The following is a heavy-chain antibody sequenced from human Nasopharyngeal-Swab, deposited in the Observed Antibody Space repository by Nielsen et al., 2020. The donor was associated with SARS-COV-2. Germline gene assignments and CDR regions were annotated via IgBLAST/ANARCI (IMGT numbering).Heavy chain of an antibody. CDR3: ARGLYYYYYYYMDV. CDR2: ISSSGSTI. D-gene: IGHD2-15*01. CDR1: GFTFSDYY. V-gene: IGHV3-11*04. Sequence: GGSLRLSCAASGFTFSDYYMSWIGQAPGKGLEWVSYISSSGSTIYYADSVKGRFTISRDNAKNSLYLQMNSLRAEDTAVYYCARGLYYYYYYYMDVWGKGTTVTVSS. J-gene: IGHJ6*03.